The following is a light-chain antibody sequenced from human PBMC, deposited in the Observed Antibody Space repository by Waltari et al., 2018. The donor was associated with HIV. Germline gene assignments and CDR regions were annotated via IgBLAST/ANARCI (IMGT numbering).Light chain of an antibody. V-gene: IGLV3-1*01. CDR2: QET. CDR1: KLDNQY. Sequence: SYELTQPPSLSVSPGQTASIPCSGNKLDNQYVCWYHQRPGQSPVLGCYQETTRPAAIPQRFAGSSSGDTVTLTISETRTVDEGDYYCQAWDSTVAVFGGGTRLTVL. J-gene: IGLJ2*01. CDR3: QAWDSTVAV.